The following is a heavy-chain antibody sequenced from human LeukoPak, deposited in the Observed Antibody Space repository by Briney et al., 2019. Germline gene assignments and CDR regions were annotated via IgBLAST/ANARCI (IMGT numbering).Heavy chain of an antibody. CDR1: GFTFSDYE. V-gene: IGHV3-48*03. Sequence: GSLRLSCAASGFTFSDYEMNWVRQAPGKGLEWVSYISSSGNTMYYADSVKGRFTISRDNAKNSLYLQMNSLRAEDTAVYYCARSNLYDNSGYYVFDYWGQGALVTASS. CDR2: ISSSGNTM. J-gene: IGHJ4*02. CDR3: ARSNLYDNSGYYVFDY. D-gene: IGHD3-22*01.